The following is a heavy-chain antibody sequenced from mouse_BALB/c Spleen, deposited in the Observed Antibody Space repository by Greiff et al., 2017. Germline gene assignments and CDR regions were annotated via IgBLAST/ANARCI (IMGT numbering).Heavy chain of an antibody. V-gene: IGHV5-9-3*01. J-gene: IGHJ4*01. CDR3: ARHEGPREAMDY. Sequence: EVQRVESGGGLVKPGGSLKLSCAASGFTFSSYAMSWVRQTPEKRLEWVATISSGGSYTYYPDSVKGRFTISRDNAKNTLYLQMSSLRSEDTAMYYCARHEGPREAMDYWGQGTSVTVSS. CDR1: GFTFSSYA. CDR2: ISSGGSYT.